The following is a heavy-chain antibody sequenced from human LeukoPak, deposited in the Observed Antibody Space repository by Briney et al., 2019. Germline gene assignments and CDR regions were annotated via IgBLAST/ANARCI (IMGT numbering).Heavy chain of an antibody. CDR2: ISYDGSNK. V-gene: IGHV3-30*14. CDR1: GFTFSSYA. CDR3: ARVDGIAVAGTGWFDP. J-gene: IGHJ5*02. D-gene: IGHD6-19*01. Sequence: PGGSLRLSCAASGFTFSSYAMHWVRQAPGKGLEWVAVISYDGSNKYYADSVKGRFTTSRDNSKNTLYLQMNSLRAEDTAVYYCARVDGIAVAGTGWFDPWGQGTLVTVSS.